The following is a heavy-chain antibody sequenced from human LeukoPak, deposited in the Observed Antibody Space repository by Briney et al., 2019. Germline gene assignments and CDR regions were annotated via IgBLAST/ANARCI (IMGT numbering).Heavy chain of an antibody. CDR2: ISSSSNYI. D-gene: IGHD2-2*01. Sequence: PGGSLRLSCAASGFTFRTYSMNWVRQAPGKGLEWVSSISSSSNYIYYADSVKGRFTISRDNAKNSLYLQMNSLRAEDTAVYYCARDHVVVGLAGLGMDVWGQGTTVTVSS. J-gene: IGHJ6*02. CDR3: ARDHVVVGLAGLGMDV. CDR1: GFTFRTYS. V-gene: IGHV3-21*01.